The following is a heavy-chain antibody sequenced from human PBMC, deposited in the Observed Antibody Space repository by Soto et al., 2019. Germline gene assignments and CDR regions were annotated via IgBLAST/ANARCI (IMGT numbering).Heavy chain of an antibody. Sequence: QVQLVQSGAEVKQPGSSVKVSCKASGGTFSSYAISWVRQAPGQGLEWMGGIIPIFGTANYAQKVQGGVTITADESTSTAYMERSSVRSVDTAVYYCAMSNGRDFYYYYYGMDVWGQGTTVTVSS. CDR1: GGTFSSYA. V-gene: IGHV1-69*01. CDR2: IIPIFGTA. D-gene: IGHD1-26*01. J-gene: IGHJ6*02. CDR3: AMSNGRDFYYYYYGMDV.